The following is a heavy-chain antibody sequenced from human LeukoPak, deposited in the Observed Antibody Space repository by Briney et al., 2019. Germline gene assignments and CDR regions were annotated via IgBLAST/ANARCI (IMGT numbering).Heavy chain of an antibody. CDR2: INPNSGGT. V-gene: IGHV1-2*02. J-gene: IGHJ5*02. Sequence: GASVKVSCKASGYTFTGYYMHWVRQAPGQGLEWMGWINPNSGGTNYAQKFQGRVTMTRDTSISTAYMELSRLRSDDTAVYYCARGMGRYDILTGYPRFDPWGQGTLVTVSS. CDR1: GYTFTGYY. CDR3: ARGMGRYDILTGYPRFDP. D-gene: IGHD3-9*01.